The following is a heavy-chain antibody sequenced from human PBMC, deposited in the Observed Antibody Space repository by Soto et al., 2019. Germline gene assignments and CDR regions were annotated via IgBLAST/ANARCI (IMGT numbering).Heavy chain of an antibody. CDR3: AGGRGDPHSVYYCFYVDV. D-gene: IGHD3-16*01. Sequence: QVQLIESGGGVVQPGRSLRLSCAASGFSFRNYGMHWLRQAPGKGLEWAAVLWSDGSNKYYGDSVKGRFSISRDNSKNTMYVEMNSQRVEGTAVYYCAGGRGDPHSVYYCFYVDVWGKGVTVTVSS. V-gene: IGHV3-33*01. CDR2: LWSDGSNK. CDR1: GFSFRNYG. J-gene: IGHJ6*03.